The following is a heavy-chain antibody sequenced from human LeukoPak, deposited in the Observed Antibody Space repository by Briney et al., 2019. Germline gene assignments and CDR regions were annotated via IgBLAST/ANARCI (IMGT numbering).Heavy chain of an antibody. D-gene: IGHD3-3*01. CDR3: ARGLRPRRHIDY. Sequence: SETLSLTCTVSGDSISRHYWTWIRQPPGKGLEWVGEINNSGSTNYNPSLKSRVTISVDTSKNQFSLKLSSVTAADTAVYYCARGLRPRRHIDYWGQGTLVTVSS. CDR2: INNSGST. J-gene: IGHJ4*02. V-gene: IGHV4-34*01. CDR1: GDSISRHY.